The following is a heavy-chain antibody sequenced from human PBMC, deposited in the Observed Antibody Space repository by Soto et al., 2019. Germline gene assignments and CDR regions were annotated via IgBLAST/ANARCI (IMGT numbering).Heavy chain of an antibody. CDR1: GFTFSSYG. J-gene: IGHJ6*02. V-gene: IGHV3-30*18. Sequence: QVQLVESGGGVVQPGRSLRLSCAASGFTFSSYGMHWVRQAPGKGLEWVAVISYDGSNKYYADSVKGRFTISRDNSKNTLYLQMNSLRAEDTAVYYCAKDAQDIVVVVAATLGGDYYYGMDVWGQGTTVTVSS. D-gene: IGHD2-15*01. CDR3: AKDAQDIVVVVAATLGGDYYYGMDV. CDR2: ISYDGSNK.